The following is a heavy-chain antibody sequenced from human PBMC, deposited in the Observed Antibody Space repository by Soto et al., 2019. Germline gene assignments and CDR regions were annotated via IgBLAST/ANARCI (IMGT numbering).Heavy chain of an antibody. CDR2: IYYSGST. V-gene: IGHV4-30-4*01. CDR1: GRSISSVNYY. CDR3: ARYGSGECNRGSCYSPFDY. D-gene: IGHD2-15*01. J-gene: IGHJ4*02. Sequence: QVQLQESGPGLVKPSQTLSLTCTVSGRSISSVNYYWSWIRQPPGKGLEWIGYIYYSGSTYYNPSLXSRVTISVDTSXNXFPXKLSSVTAADTAVYYCARYGSGECNRGSCYSPFDYWGQGTLVTVSS.